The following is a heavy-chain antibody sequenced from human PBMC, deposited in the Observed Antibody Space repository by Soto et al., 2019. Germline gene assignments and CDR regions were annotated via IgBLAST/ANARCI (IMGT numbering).Heavy chain of an antibody. V-gene: IGHV3-9*01. Sequence: EVQLVESGGGLVQPGRSLRLSCIGSGFNFDDHAMVWVRQAPGKGLEWVSSITWDSGTKDYADSVKGRFVISRDNAKTALFLQMDSLRPEDTALYYCAKDFLRGRRGYDPPHDYGDCAMDVWGQGTTVTGSS. CDR1: GFNFDDHA. J-gene: IGHJ6*02. CDR3: AKDFLRGRRGYDPPHDYGDCAMDV. D-gene: IGHD5-12*01. CDR2: ITWDSGTK.